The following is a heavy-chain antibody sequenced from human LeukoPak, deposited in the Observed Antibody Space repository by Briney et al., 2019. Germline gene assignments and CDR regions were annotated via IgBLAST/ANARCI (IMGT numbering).Heavy chain of an antibody. D-gene: IGHD6-19*01. CDR2: INPNSGGT. Sequence: GASVKVSCKASGYTFTGYYMHWVRQAPGQGLEWMGWINPNSGGTNYAQKFQGRVTMTRDTSISTAYMELSRLRSDDTAVYYCARAGSSGWFFENDAFDIWGQGTMVTVSS. CDR1: GYTFTGYY. J-gene: IGHJ3*02. V-gene: IGHV1-2*02. CDR3: ARAGSSGWFFENDAFDI.